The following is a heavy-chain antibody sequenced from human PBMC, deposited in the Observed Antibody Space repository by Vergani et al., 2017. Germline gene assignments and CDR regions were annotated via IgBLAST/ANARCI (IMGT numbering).Heavy chain of an antibody. D-gene: IGHD6-13*01. CDR1: GFTFSSYW. J-gene: IGHJ2*01. V-gene: IGHV3-74*02. Sequence: VQLVESGGGVVQPGRSLRLSCAASGFTFSSYWMHWVRQAPGKGLVWVSRINSDGSSTSYADSVKGRFTISRDNAKNTLYLQMNSLRAEDTAVYYCARVAAADKPQIFYWYFDLWGRGTLVTVSS. CDR3: ARVAAADKPQIFYWYFDL. CDR2: INSDGSST.